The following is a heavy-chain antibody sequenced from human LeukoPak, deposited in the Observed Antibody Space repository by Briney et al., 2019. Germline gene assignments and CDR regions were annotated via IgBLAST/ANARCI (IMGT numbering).Heavy chain of an antibody. V-gene: IGHV4-34*01. CDR1: GGSFSGYY. J-gene: IGHJ4*02. Sequence: PSETLSLTCAVYGGSFSGYYWSWLRQPPGKGLEWIAEINNGGRTNYNPSLESRVTISVDTSKNQFSLNVRSVTAADTAVYYCARVMWFGDLSQSVFDYWGQGNLVTVSS. CDR2: INNGGRT. D-gene: IGHD3-10*01. CDR3: ARVMWFGDLSQSVFDY.